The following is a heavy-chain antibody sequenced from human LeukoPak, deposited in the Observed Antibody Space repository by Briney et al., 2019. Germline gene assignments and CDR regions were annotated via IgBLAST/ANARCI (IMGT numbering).Heavy chain of an antibody. CDR2: IIPILGIA. CDR1: GGTFSSYT. Sequence: SVKVSCKASGGTFSSYTISWVRQAPGQGLEWMGRIIPILGIANYAQKFQGRVTITADKSTSTAYMELSSLRSEDTAVYYCARGLIAAAGTVWFDPWGQGTLVTVSS. D-gene: IGHD6-13*01. V-gene: IGHV1-69*02. J-gene: IGHJ5*02. CDR3: ARGLIAAAGTVWFDP.